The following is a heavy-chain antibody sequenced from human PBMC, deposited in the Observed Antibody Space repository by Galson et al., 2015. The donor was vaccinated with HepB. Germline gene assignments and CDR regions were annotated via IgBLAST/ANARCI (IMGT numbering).Heavy chain of an antibody. Sequence: SLRLSCAASGFTFSHCDMHWVRQAPGKGLEWVALIYCDGTNKYYADSVKGRFTISRDNSKNTLYLQMNSLRAEDTAVYYCARHNEGFAEFRSDYWGQGNLVTVFS. CDR3: ARHNEGFAEFRSDY. CDR2: IYCDGTNK. J-gene: IGHJ4*02. CDR1: GFTFSHCD. V-gene: IGHV3-33*08. D-gene: IGHD3-10*01.